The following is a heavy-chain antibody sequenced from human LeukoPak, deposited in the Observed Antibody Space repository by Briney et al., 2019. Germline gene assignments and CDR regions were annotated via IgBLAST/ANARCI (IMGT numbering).Heavy chain of an antibody. V-gene: IGHV1-18*01. CDR1: GYTFTSYG. D-gene: IGHD6-19*01. CDR3: AREVRAVAGD. Sequence: ASVKVSCKASGYTFTSYGISWVRQAPGQGLEWMGWISAYNGNTNYAQKLQGRVTITADESTSTAYMELSSLRSEDTAVYYCAREVRAVAGDWGQGTLVTVSS. J-gene: IGHJ4*02. CDR2: ISAYNGNT.